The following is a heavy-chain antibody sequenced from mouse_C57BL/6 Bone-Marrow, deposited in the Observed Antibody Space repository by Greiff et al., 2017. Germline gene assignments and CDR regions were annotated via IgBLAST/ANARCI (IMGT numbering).Heavy chain of an antibody. CDR3: TTWCDDDAMDY. Sequence: VQLQQSGAELVRPGASVKLSCTASGFNIKDDYMHWVKQRPEQGLEWIGWIDPENGDTEYASKFQGKATITADTSSNTAYLQLSSLTSEDTAVYYCTTWCDDDAMDYWGQGTSVTVSS. D-gene: IGHD1-1*02. V-gene: IGHV14-4*01. CDR1: GFNIKDDY. J-gene: IGHJ4*01. CDR2: IDPENGDT.